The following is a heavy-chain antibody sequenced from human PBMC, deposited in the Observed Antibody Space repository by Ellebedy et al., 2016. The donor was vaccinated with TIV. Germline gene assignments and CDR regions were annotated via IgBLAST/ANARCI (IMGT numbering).Heavy chain of an antibody. V-gene: IGHV1-18*04. D-gene: IGHD4-17*01. J-gene: IGHJ4*02. Sequence: ASVKVSXXASGYTFTSYDISWVRKAPGQGLEWVGRISADNDETKYAQKVQGRVTMTTERSMSIAYMELRSLRSDDTAVYYCARERAYGDYDYWGQGTLVTGSS. CDR3: ARERAYGDYDY. CDR2: ISADNDET. CDR1: GYTFTSYD.